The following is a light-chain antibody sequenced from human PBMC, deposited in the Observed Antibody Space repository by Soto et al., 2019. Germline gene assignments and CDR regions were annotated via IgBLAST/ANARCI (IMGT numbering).Light chain of an antibody. J-gene: IGLJ1*01. CDR3: AAWDGSLNGYV. V-gene: IGLV1-40*01. Sequence: QSVLTQPPSVSGAPGQRVTISCTGSSSNIGAGYDVHWYQQLPGTAPKLLIYGNDQRPSGVPDRFSGSKSGTSASLAISGLQSEDEADYYCAAWDGSLNGYVFGTGTKLTVL. CDR2: GND. CDR1: SSNIGAGYD.